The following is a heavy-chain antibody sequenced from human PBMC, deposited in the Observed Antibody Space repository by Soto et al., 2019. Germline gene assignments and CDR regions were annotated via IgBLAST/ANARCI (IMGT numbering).Heavy chain of an antibody. V-gene: IGHV3-23*01. CDR1: GFTFSSYA. D-gene: IGHD5-18*01. J-gene: IGHJ3*02. CDR2: ISGSGGST. Sequence: GGSLRLSCAASGFTFSSYAMSWVRQAPGKGLEWVSAISGSGGSTYYADSVKGRFTISRDNSKNTLYLQMNSLRDEDTAVYYCARGGGYSYGTNDAFDIWGQGTMVTVSS. CDR3: ARGGGYSYGTNDAFDI.